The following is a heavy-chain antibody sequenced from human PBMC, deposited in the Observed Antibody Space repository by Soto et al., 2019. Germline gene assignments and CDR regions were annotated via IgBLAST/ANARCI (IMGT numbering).Heavy chain of an antibody. Sequence: ASVQVSCKTSGYPFSAYYVHWARRAPGRGFQWLGWINPSNEITTFSEFFQGRITMTRDTSTNTVHMELNMLTSDDTAVYYCMRGGWGDSHIYDWGQGTKVTV. CDR1: GYPFSAYY. CDR3: MRGGWGDSHIYD. J-gene: IGHJ4*02. V-gene: IGHV1-2*02. D-gene: IGHD1-26*01. CDR2: INPSNEIT.